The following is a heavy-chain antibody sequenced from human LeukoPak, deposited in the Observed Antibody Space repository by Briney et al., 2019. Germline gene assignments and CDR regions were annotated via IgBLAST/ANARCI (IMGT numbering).Heavy chain of an antibody. CDR2: ISYDGSNK. CDR1: GFTFSSYG. J-gene: IGHJ4*02. V-gene: IGHV3-30*18. CDR3: AKELEVYYDSSGKGD. D-gene: IGHD3-22*01. Sequence: GGSLRLSCAASGFTFSSYGMHWVRQAPGKGLEWGAVISYDGSNKYYADSVKGRFTIARDNSKNTLYLQMNSLRAEDTDVYYCAKELEVYYDSSGKGDWGQGTLVTVSS.